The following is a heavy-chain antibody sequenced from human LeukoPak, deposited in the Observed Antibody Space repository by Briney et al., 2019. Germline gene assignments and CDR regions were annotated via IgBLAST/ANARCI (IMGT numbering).Heavy chain of an antibody. CDR2: ISGNGGST. Sequence: GGSLRLSCAASGFTFSSYAMSWVRQAPGKGLEWVSAISGNGGSTYYADSVKGRFTISRDNSKNTLYLQMNSLRAEDKAVYYCVKTYSDFWSSYCTVDYYMDVWGKGTAVTVSS. V-gene: IGHV3-23*01. CDR1: GFTFSSYA. CDR3: VKTYSDFWSSYCTVDYYMDV. J-gene: IGHJ6*03. D-gene: IGHD3-3*01.